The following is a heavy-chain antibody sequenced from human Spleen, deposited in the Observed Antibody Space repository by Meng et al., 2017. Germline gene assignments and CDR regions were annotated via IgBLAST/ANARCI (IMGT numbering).Heavy chain of an antibody. D-gene: IGHD3-22*01. Sequence: GESLKISCAASGFTFSSYAMHWVRQAPGKGLEWVAVISYDGSNKYYADSVKGRFTISRDNSKNTLYLQMNSLRAEDTAVYYCAREAHDSSGYCYYTHSKYYFDYWGQGTLVTVSS. V-gene: IGHV3-30*04. CDR3: AREAHDSSGYCYYTHSKYYFDY. CDR1: GFTFSSYA. CDR2: ISYDGSNK. J-gene: IGHJ4*02.